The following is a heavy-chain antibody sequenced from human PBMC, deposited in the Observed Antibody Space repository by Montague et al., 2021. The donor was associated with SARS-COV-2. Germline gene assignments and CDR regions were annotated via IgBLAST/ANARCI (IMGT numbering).Heavy chain of an antibody. J-gene: IGHJ6*02. CDR1: GFSLSTSGMC. V-gene: IGHV2-70*11. CDR2: IDWDYDN. CDR3: ARHTYDILTGYDYDMDV. Sequence: PALVKPTQTLTLTCTFSGFSLSTSGMCVSWIRQPPGKALEWLARIDWDYDNYYSTSLKTRLTISKDTSKNQAVLTMTIMDPVDTATYYCARHTYDILTGYDYDMDVWGQGTTVTVSS. D-gene: IGHD3-9*01.